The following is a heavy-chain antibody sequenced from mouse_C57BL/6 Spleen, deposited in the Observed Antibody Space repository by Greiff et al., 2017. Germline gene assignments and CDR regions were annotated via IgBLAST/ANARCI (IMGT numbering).Heavy chain of an antibody. CDR1: GYTFTSYW. Sequence: VQLQQPGTELVKPGASVKLSCKASGYTFTSYWMHWVKQRPGQGLEWIGNINPSNGGTNYNEKFKSKATLTVDKSSSTAYMQLSSLTSEDSAVEYGAREGYDYSHYYAMDYWGQGASVTVSS. CDR3: AREGYDYSHYYAMDY. CDR2: INPSNGGT. V-gene: IGHV1-53*01. J-gene: IGHJ4*01. D-gene: IGHD2-4*01.